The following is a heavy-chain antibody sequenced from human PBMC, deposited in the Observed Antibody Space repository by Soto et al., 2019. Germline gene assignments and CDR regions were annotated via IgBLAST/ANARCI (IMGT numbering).Heavy chain of an antibody. D-gene: IGHD6-13*01. CDR1: GYTFTSYD. CDR2: MNPNSGNT. Sequence: ASVKVSCKASGYTFTSYDINWVRQATGQGLEWMGWMNPNSGNTGYAQKFQGRVTMTRNTSISTAYMELSSLRSEDTAVYYCATHKLVRDRDAFDIWGQGTMVTVSS. CDR3: ATHKLVRDRDAFDI. V-gene: IGHV1-8*01. J-gene: IGHJ3*02.